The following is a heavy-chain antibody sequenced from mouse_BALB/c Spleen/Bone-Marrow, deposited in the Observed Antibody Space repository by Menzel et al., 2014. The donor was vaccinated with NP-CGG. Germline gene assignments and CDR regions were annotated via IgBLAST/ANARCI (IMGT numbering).Heavy chain of an antibody. Sequence: DVHLAESGGGLVQPGGSLKLSCAASGFDFSRYWMSWVRQAPGKGLEWIGEVNPDSSTINYTPSLKDKFIISRDTAKNTLYLQMSEVRSEDTSVYYGASQNYYVRCDYGGQGTPLTVSS. CDR2: VNPDSSTI. CDR3: ASQNYYVRCDY. V-gene: IGHV4-1*02. CDR1: GFDFSRYW. D-gene: IGHD1-1*01. J-gene: IGHJ2*01.